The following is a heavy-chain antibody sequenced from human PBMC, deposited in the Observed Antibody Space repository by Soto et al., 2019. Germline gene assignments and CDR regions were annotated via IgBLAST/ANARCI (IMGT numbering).Heavy chain of an antibody. CDR1: GFRFDDFA. J-gene: IGHJ3*02. Sequence: EIQLAESGGGLVQPGRSLRLSCEGSGFRFDDFAMRWVRQTPGKGLEWVSGISWNSGTVAYADSVKGRFTISRDNAKNSLHLQMNSLRAEDTALYYCAKDRRPIAVAGAIDNWGQGTMVTVSS. CDR3: AKDRRPIAVAGAIDN. V-gene: IGHV3-9*01. CDR2: ISWNSGTV. D-gene: IGHD6-19*01.